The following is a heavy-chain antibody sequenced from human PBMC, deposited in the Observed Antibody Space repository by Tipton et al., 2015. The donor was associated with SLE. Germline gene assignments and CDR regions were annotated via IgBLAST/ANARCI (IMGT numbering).Heavy chain of an antibody. V-gene: IGHV3-53*01. CDR1: GFSVTSSY. CDR2: THSVGRT. D-gene: IGHD3-3*01. Sequence: GSLRLSCAASGFSVTSSYLSWVRQAPGKGLEWVSITHSVGRTDYADAVNGRFTISRDNSKNTLYLQMNSLRAEDTAVYYCVREGITIFGGFDPWGQGTLATVSS. CDR3: VREGITIFGGFDP. J-gene: IGHJ5*02.